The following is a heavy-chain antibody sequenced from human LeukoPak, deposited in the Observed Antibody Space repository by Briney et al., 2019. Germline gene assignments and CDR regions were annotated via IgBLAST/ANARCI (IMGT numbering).Heavy chain of an antibody. CDR3: AKDRGGYYGSGAFQFDY. J-gene: IGHJ4*02. V-gene: IGHV3-23*01. CDR2: ISGSGGST. CDR1: GFTFSSYA. Sequence: GGSLRLSCAASGFTFSSYAMSWVRQAPGKGLEWVSAISGSGGSTYYADSVKGRFTISRDNSKNTLYLQMNSLRAKDTAVYYCAKDRGGYYGSGAFQFDYWGQGTLVTVSS. D-gene: IGHD3-10*01.